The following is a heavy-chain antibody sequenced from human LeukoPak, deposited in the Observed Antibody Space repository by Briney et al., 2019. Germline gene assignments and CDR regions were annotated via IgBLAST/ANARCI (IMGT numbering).Heavy chain of an antibody. Sequence: SETLSLTCTVSGGSISGSYWSWIRQPPGKGLEWIAYMYNSGSTNYNPSLKSRVTISIDTSKNQFSLKLSSLTAADTTIYYCARGIESYGDYGYWGQGILVTVSS. CDR2: MYNSGST. V-gene: IGHV4-59*01. D-gene: IGHD4-17*01. CDR1: GGSISGSY. CDR3: ARGIESYGDYGY. J-gene: IGHJ4*02.